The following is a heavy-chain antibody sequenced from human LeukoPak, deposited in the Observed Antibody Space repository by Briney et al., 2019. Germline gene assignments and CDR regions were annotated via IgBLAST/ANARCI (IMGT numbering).Heavy chain of an antibody. V-gene: IGHV3-30-3*01. J-gene: IGHJ4*02. CDR1: GFTFSSYA. D-gene: IGHD4-11*01. CDR3: ARDLTVDY. CDR2: ISYDGSNK. Sequence: GESLRLSCAASGFTFSSYAMHWVRQAPGKGLEWVAVISYDGSNKYYADSVKGRFTISRDNSKNTLYLQMNSLRAEDTAVYYCARDLTVDYWGQGTLVTVSS.